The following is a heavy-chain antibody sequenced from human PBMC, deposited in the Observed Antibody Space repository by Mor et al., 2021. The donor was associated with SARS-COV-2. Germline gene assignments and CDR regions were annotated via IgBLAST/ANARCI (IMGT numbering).Heavy chain of an antibody. D-gene: IGHD6-6*01. V-gene: IGHV4-4*02. Sequence: YNPSLKSRVTISVDKSKNQFSLKLSSVTAADTAVYYCARVPYSSSSGWFDPWGQGTLVTVS. J-gene: IGHJ5*02. CDR3: ARVPYSSSSGWFDP.